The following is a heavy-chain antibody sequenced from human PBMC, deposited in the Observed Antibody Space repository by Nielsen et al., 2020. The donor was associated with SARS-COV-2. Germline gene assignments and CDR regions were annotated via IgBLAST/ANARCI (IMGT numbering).Heavy chain of an antibody. J-gene: IGHJ6*02. CDR3: ARDPMVRGVITIYYYYYGMDV. Sequence: SQTLSLTCAISGDSVSSNSAAWNWLRQSPSRGLEWLGRTYYRSKWYNDYAVSVKSRITINPDTSKNQFSLQLNSVTPEDTAVYYCARDPMVRGVITIYYYYYGMDVWGQGTTVTVSS. D-gene: IGHD3-10*01. V-gene: IGHV6-1*01. CDR1: GDSVSSNSAA. CDR2: TYYRSKWYN.